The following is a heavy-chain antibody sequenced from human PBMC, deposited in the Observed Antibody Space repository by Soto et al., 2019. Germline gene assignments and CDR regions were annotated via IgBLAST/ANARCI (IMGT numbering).Heavy chain of an antibody. D-gene: IGHD3-10*01. CDR3: AAELGFGKLSVV. CDR2: IIPLFGTT. CDR1: GDTFKNCV. J-gene: IGHJ6*02. V-gene: IGHV1-69*01. Sequence: QVQVVQSGVEVRRPGSSVKVSCKASGDTFKNCVISWVRQAPGQGLEWMGGIIPLFGTTDFAQRFQGRLTITTVESTTTAYMELSRLRSEDTATYYCAAELGFGKLSVVWGQGTTVIVSS.